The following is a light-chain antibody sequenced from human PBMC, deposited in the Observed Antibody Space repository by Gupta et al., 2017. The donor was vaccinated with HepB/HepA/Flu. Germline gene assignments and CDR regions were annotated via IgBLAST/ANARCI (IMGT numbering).Light chain of an antibody. CDR2: DDD. CDR3: QVRDTSSDVI. Sequence: YALTQSPSVSVAPGTTASITCGGNKIGTKSVHWYQQKPGQAPVLVVYDDDDRPSGIPERFSGSNSGNTATLSISGVEAGDEADYYCQVRDTSSDVIFGGGTKLTVL. V-gene: IGLV3-21*03. CDR1: KIGTKS. J-gene: IGLJ2*01.